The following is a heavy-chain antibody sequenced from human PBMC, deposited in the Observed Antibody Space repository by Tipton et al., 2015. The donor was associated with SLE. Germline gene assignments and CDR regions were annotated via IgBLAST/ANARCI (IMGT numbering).Heavy chain of an antibody. CDR3: ARGPAGSAAYLDY. CDR1: GGSISSGAYY. CDR2: VYTSGST. Sequence: TLSLTCTVSGGSISSGAYYWSWIRQPAGKGLEWIGRVYTSGSTNYNPSLKSRVTISVDTPKKHLSLKLSSVTAADTAVYYCARGPAGSAAYLDYWGQGTLVTVSS. V-gene: IGHV4-61*02. J-gene: IGHJ4*02.